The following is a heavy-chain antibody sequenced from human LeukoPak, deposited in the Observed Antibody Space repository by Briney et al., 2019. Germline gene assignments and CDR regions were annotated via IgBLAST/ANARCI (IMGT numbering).Heavy chain of an antibody. Sequence: SETLSLTCTVSGGSISSSSYYWGWIRQPPGKGLEWIGSIYYSGSTNYNPSLKSRVTISVDTSKNQFSLKLSSVTAADTAVYYCARGYGEYSGYDYVYYFDYWGQGTLVTVSS. J-gene: IGHJ4*02. CDR3: ARGYGEYSGYDYVYYFDY. V-gene: IGHV4-39*07. D-gene: IGHD5-12*01. CDR1: GGSISSSSYY. CDR2: IYYSGST.